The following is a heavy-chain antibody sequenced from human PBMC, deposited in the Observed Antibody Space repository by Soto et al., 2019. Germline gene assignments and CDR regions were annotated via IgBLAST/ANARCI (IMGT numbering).Heavy chain of an antibody. CDR2: IYYSGST. CDR3: ARSAPIVVVEY. J-gene: IGHJ4*02. CDR1: GGSISSGGYY. V-gene: IGHV4-31*03. Sequence: QVQLQESGPGLVKPSQTLSLTCTVSGGSISSGGYYWSWIRQHPGKGLEWIGYIYYSGSTYYNPSLKGRVTISVDTAKNQSSLKLSSVPAADTAVYYCARSAPIVVVEYWGQGTLVTVSS. D-gene: IGHD2-21*01.